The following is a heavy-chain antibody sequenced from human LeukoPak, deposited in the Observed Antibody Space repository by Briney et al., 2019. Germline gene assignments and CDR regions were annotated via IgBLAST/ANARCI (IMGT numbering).Heavy chain of an antibody. V-gene: IGHV3-74*01. J-gene: IGHJ4*02. D-gene: IGHD3-10*01. CDR3: ARKIPGMAAYYFDY. Sequence: GWPLRLSCMASGLTFISYLMHWLRQAPGKGLVGVSRIYRDGSSTSYADSVKGRFTISRDNAKNTLYLQMNRLRAEDTAVYYCARKIPGMAAYYFDYWGQGTLVTVSS. CDR1: GLTFISYL. CDR2: IYRDGSST.